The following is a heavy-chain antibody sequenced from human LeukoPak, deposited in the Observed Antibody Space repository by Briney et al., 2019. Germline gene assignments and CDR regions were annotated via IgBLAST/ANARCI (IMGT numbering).Heavy chain of an antibody. Sequence: PSETLSLTCAVSGGSISSSSYYWGWIRQPPGKGLEWIGSIYYSGSTYYNPSLKSRVTISVDTSKNRFSLKLSSVTAADTAVYYCASGNTYYDILTGPIGDYWGQGTLVTVSS. V-gene: IGHV4-39*07. D-gene: IGHD3-9*01. J-gene: IGHJ4*02. CDR3: ASGNTYYDILTGPIGDY. CDR2: IYYSGST. CDR1: GGSISSSSYY.